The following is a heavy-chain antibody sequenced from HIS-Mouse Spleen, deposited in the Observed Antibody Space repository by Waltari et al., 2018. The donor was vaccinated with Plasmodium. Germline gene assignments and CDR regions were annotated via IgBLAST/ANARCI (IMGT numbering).Heavy chain of an antibody. Sequence: QVQLVESGGGVVQPGRSLRTSCAASGFTFRSYGMHWVRQAPGKGLEWVAVISYDGSNKYYADSVKGRFTISRDNSKNTLYLQMNSLRAEDTAVYYCAIRANWYYYYGMDVWGQGTTVTVSS. D-gene: IGHD7-27*01. CDR3: AIRANWYYYYGMDV. J-gene: IGHJ6*02. CDR1: GFTFRSYG. CDR2: ISYDGSNK. V-gene: IGHV3-30*03.